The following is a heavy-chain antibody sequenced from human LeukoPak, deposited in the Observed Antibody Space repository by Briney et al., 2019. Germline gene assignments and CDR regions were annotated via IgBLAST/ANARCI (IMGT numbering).Heavy chain of an antibody. CDR3: AKDRRRYSYGYEAFDY. Sequence: GGSLRLSCAASGFTFSSYGMHWVRQAPGKGLEWVAVISYDGSNKYYADSVKGRFTISGDNSKNTLYLQMNSLRAEDTAVYYCAKDRRRYSYGYEAFDYWGQGTLVTVSS. V-gene: IGHV3-30*18. CDR1: GFTFSSYG. CDR2: ISYDGSNK. D-gene: IGHD5-18*01. J-gene: IGHJ4*02.